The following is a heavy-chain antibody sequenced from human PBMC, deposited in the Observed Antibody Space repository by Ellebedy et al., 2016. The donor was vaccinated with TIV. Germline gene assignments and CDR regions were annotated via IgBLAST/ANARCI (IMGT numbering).Heavy chain of an antibody. V-gene: IGHV3-23*01. CDR2: IGPRSDYK. Sequence: GESLKISCAASGFTFSNYAMAWVRQAPGKGLEWVSAIGPRSDYKFYTDSVKGRFTIARDNSKNTLWLQMYSLRDEDTAVYYCAKELVSRDSLSFDYWGLGTLVTVTS. J-gene: IGHJ4*02. CDR1: GFTFSNYA. D-gene: IGHD3-9*01. CDR3: AKELVSRDSLSFDY.